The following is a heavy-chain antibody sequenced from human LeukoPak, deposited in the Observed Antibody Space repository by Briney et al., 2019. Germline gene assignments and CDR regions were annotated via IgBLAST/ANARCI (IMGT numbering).Heavy chain of an antibody. CDR1: GFTFSSYG. V-gene: IGHV3-23*01. D-gene: IGHD7-27*01. Sequence: PGGSLRLSCAASGFTFSSYGMSWVRQAPGKGLEWVSAISGSGGSTYYADSVKGRFTISRDNSKNTLYLQMNSLRAEDTAVYYCARVDGYDDGTNWGFDYWGQGTLVTVSS. J-gene: IGHJ4*02. CDR2: ISGSGGST. CDR3: ARVDGYDDGTNWGFDY.